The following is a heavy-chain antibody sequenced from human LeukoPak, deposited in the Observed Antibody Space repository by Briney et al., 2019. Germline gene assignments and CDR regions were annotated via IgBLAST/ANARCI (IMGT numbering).Heavy chain of an antibody. J-gene: IGHJ4*02. D-gene: IGHD6-19*01. V-gene: IGHV3-23*01. CDR1: GFTFSTYA. Sequence: GGSLRLSCAASGFTFSTYAMSWVRQAPGKGLEWVSAISGSGGSTYYADSVKGRFTISRDNSKNTLYLQMNSLRAEDTAVYYCAKVPYSSGWYFDYWGQGTLVTVSS. CDR2: ISGSGGST. CDR3: AKVPYSSGWYFDY.